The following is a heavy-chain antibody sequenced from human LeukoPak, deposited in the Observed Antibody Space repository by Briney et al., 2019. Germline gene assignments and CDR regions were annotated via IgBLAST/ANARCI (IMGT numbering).Heavy chain of an antibody. CDR1: GFTFSSYA. Sequence: GGSLRLSCAATGFTFSSYAMHWVRQAPGKGLEWVAVISYDGSNKYYADSVKGRFTISRDNSKNTLYLQMNSLRAEDTAVYYCARSSYYDSSGYRGAFDYWGQGTLVTVSS. CDR2: ISYDGSNK. J-gene: IGHJ4*02. V-gene: IGHV3-30-3*01. D-gene: IGHD3-22*01. CDR3: ARSSYYDSSGYRGAFDY.